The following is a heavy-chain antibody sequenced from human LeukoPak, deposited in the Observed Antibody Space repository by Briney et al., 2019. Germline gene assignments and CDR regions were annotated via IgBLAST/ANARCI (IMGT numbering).Heavy chain of an antibody. CDR3: ARATAADTAMIYFDY. CDR1: GFTFSDYY. Sequence: GGSLRLSCAASGFTFSDYYMSWIRQAPGKGLEWVSYISSSGNIIYSADSVKGRFAISRDNAKNSLYLQINSLRAEDTAVYYCARATAADTAMIYFDYWGQGTLVTVSS. J-gene: IGHJ4*02. V-gene: IGHV3-11*01. D-gene: IGHD5-18*01. CDR2: ISSSGNII.